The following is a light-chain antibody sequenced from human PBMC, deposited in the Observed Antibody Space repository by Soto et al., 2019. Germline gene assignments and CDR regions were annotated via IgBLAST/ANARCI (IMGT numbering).Light chain of an antibody. V-gene: IGLV2-11*01. CDR3: CSYTDSSNYV. J-gene: IGLJ1*01. CDR2: AVS. Sequence: QSALTQPRSVSGSPGQSVTISCTGTSSDVGGFNYVSWYQQHPGKAPKLMIYAVSKRPSGVPDRFSGSKSGNTASLTISGLQAEDEADYYCCSYTDSSNYVFGTGTKLTVL. CDR1: SSDVGGFNY.